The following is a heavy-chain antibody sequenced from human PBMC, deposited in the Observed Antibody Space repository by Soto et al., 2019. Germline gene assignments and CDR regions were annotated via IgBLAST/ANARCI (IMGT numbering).Heavy chain of an antibody. CDR3: ASQSRDYGDTFDY. D-gene: IGHD4-17*01. V-gene: IGHV3-48*01. CDR1: GFTFSSYS. CDR2: ISSSSSTI. J-gene: IGHJ4*02. Sequence: GGSLRLSCAASGFTFSSYSMNWVRQAPGKGLEWVSYISSSSSTIYYADSVKGRFTISRDNAKNSLYLQMNSLRAEDTAVYYCASQSRDYGDTFDYWGQGTLVTVSS.